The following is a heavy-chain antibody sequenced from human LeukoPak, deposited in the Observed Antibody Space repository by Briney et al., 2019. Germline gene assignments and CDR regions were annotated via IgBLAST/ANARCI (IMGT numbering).Heavy chain of an antibody. CDR3: ARRQGCSSTSCYLFDY. J-gene: IGHJ4*02. CDR1: GYSFTTYW. D-gene: IGHD2-2*01. Sequence: GESLKISCRGSGYSFTTYWIGWVRQMPGKGLEWMGIIYPGDSDTRYSPSFQGQVTMSADKSINTAYLQWSSLKASDTAMYYCARRQGCSSTSCYLFDYWGQGTLVTVSS. CDR2: IYPGDSDT. V-gene: IGHV5-51*01.